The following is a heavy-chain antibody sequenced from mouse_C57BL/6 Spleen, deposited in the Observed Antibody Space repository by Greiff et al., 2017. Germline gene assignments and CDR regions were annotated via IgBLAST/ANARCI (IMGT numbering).Heavy chain of an antibody. CDR1: GFTFSGYT. V-gene: IGHV5-9*01. CDR3: AREGIYRGYFDY. D-gene: IGHD2-14*01. J-gene: IGHJ2*01. CDR2: ISGGGGNT. Sequence: EVQVVESGGGLVKPGGSLKLSCAASGFTFSGYTMSWVRQTPEKRLEWVATISGGGGNTYYTDSVKGRFTISRDNAKNTLYLQMSSLRSEDTALYYCAREGIYRGYFDYWGQGTTLTVSS.